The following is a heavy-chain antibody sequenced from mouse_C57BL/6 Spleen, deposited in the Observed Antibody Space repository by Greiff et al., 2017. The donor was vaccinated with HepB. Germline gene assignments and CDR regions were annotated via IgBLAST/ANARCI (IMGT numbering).Heavy chain of an antibody. J-gene: IGHJ4*01. CDR1: GYTFTSYG. Sequence: VQLQQSGAELARPGASVKLSCKASGYTFTSYGISWVKQRTGQGLEWIGEIYPRSGNTYYNEKFKGKATLTADKSSSTAYMELRSLTSEDSAVYFCARWETAQATYYAMDYWGQGTSVTVSS. V-gene: IGHV1-81*01. CDR3: ARWETAQATYYAMDY. CDR2: IYPRSGNT. D-gene: IGHD3-2*02.